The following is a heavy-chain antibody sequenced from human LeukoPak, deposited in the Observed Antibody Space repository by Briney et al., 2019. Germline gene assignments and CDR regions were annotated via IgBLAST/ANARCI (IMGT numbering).Heavy chain of an antibody. CDR3: ARYDILTAFRTYDY. CDR1: GYTFTSYG. V-gene: IGHV1-18*01. J-gene: IGHJ4*02. D-gene: IGHD3-9*01. Sequence: ASVKVSCKASGYTFTSYGISWVRQAPGQGLEWMGWVSAYNGNTNYAQKLQGRVTMTTDTSTSTAYMELRSLRSDDTAVYYCARYDILTAFRTYDYWGQGTLVTVSS. CDR2: VSAYNGNT.